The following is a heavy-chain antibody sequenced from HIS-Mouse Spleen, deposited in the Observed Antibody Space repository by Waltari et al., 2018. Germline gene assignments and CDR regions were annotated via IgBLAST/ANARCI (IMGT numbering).Heavy chain of an antibody. V-gene: IGHV4-39*07. CDR1: GGSISSSSYY. Sequence: QLQLQESGPGLVKPSETLSLTCTVSGGSISSSSYYWGWIRQPPGKGLEWIGSIYYSGRTYSNPSLTSRVTISVDTSKNQFSLKLSSVTAADTAVYYCARVGTGDWYFDLWGRGTLVTVSS. D-gene: IGHD7-27*01. CDR2: IYYSGRT. J-gene: IGHJ2*01. CDR3: ARVGTGDWYFDL.